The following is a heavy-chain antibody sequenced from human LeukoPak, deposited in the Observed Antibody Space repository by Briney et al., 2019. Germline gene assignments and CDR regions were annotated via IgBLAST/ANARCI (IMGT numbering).Heavy chain of an antibody. CDR1: GFTFSSYS. CDR2: ISSSSSYI. V-gene: IGHV3-21*01. D-gene: IGHD3-9*01. J-gene: IGHJ6*02. CDR3: ARIPNILTHVGYYYYGMTS. Sequence: GGSLRLSCAASGFTFSSYSMNWVRQAPGKGLEWVSSISSSSSYIYYADSVKGRFTISRDNAKNSLYLQMNSLRAEDTAVYYCARIPNILTHVGYYYYGMTSGAKGPRSPSP.